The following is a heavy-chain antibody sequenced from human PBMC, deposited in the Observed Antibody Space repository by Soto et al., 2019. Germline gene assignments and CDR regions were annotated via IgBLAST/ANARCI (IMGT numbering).Heavy chain of an antibody. CDR2: IYTSGST. CDR1: VGSISIYY. J-gene: IGHJ3*02. D-gene: IGHD6-6*01. Sequence: SETLSLTCTISVGSISIYYWSWIGQPAGKGLEWIGRIYTSGSTNYNPSLKSRVTMSVDTSKNQFSLKLSSVTAADTAVYYCARSIAARQPAFDIWGQGTMVTVSS. CDR3: ARSIAARQPAFDI. V-gene: IGHV4-4*07.